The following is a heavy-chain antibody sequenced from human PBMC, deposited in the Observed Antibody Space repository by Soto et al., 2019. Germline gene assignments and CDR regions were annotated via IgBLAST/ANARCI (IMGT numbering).Heavy chain of an antibody. Sequence: QVQLQESGPGLVKPSQTLSLTCSVSGESISSGGYYWSWIRQHPGKGLEWIGYIYDSGSAYYNPSLKSRVIISIDTSKNQFTMKLSSVTAADTAVYYCARASSSSSAVDYWGHGTLITVSS. CDR3: ARASSSSSAVDY. V-gene: IGHV4-31*03. J-gene: IGHJ4*01. CDR1: GESISSGGYY. D-gene: IGHD6-6*01. CDR2: IYDSGSA.